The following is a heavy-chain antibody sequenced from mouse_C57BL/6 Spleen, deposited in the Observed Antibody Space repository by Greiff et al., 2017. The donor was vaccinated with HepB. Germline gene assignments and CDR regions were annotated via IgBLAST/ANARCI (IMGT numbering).Heavy chain of an antibody. CDR3: LIITTVVADAMDY. CDR2: IHPNSGST. D-gene: IGHD1-1*01. V-gene: IGHV1-64*01. CDR1: GYTFTSYW. Sequence: QVQLKQPGAELVKPGASVKLSCKASGYTFTSYWMHWVKQRPGQGLEWIGMIHPNSGSTNYNEKFKSKATLTVDKSSSTAYMQLSSLTSEDSAVYYCLIITTVVADAMDYWGQGTSVTVSS. J-gene: IGHJ4*01.